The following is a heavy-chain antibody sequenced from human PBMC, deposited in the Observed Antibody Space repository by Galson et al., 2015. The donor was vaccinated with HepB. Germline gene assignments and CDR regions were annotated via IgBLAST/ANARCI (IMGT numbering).Heavy chain of an antibody. CDR1: GYSFNNYW. J-gene: IGHJ5*02. V-gene: IGHV5-51*01. D-gene: IGHD6-13*01. CDR3: ARGKSSSWYDGWFDP. Sequence: QSGAEVKKPGESLKISCKGSGYSFNNYWIGWVRQMPGKGLEWMGIIYPGDSDRRYSPSFQGQVTISADKSISTAYLQWSSLKASDTAMYYCARGKSSSWYDGWFDPWGQGTLVTVSS. CDR2: IYPGDSDR.